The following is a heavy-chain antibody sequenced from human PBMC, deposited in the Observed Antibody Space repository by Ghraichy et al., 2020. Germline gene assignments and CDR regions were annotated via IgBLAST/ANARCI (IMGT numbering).Heavy chain of an antibody. J-gene: IGHJ2*01. CDR2: VSKSGTET. V-gene: IGHV3-23*01. Sequence: GRGREWVADVSKSGTETYYADSVKGRFTISRDNSQNTLYMQMNSLRVEDTAIYYWAHIGVMARWYFDLWGRGTLVTV. D-gene: IGHD3-16*01. CDR3: AHIGVMARWYFDL.